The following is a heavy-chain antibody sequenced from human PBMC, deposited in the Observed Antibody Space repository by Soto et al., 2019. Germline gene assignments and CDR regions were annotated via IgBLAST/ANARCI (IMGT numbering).Heavy chain of an antibody. J-gene: IGHJ4*02. CDR3: ARFYYDILTGYSHFDY. CDR1: GGSISSYY. Sequence: SETLSLTCTVSGGSISSYYWSWIRQPPGKGLEWIGYIYYSGSTNYNPSLKSRVTISVDTSKNQFSLKLSSVTAADTAVYYCARFYYDILTGYSHFDYGGQGPLVTVSS. V-gene: IGHV4-59*01. D-gene: IGHD3-9*01. CDR2: IYYSGST.